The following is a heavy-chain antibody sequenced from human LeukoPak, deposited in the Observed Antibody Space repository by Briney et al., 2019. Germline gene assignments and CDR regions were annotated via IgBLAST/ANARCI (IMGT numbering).Heavy chain of an antibody. CDR2: INHSGST. J-gene: IGHJ5*02. CDR3: ARGRGVTIFGVVISSIGWFDP. Sequence: PSETLSLTCAVYGGSFSGYYWSWIRQPPGKGLEWIGDINHSGSTNYNPSLKSRVTISVDTSKNQFSLKLSSVTAADTAVYYCARGRGVTIFGVVISSIGWFDPWGQGTLVTVSS. V-gene: IGHV4-34*01. D-gene: IGHD3-3*01. CDR1: GGSFSGYY.